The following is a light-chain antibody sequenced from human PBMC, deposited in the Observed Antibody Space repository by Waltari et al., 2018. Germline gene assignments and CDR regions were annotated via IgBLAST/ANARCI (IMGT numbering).Light chain of an antibody. CDR3: SSYAGSSTYV. V-gene: IGLV2-8*01. CDR2: EVT. Sequence: QSALTQPPSASGSPGQSVTVSCTGTSRDVGNYNYVSWYQQYPGKAPKLIIYEVTKRPSGVPDRFSGSKSGNTASLTVSGLRAEDEADYYCSSYAGSSTYVFGSGTKVTVL. CDR1: SRDVGNYNY. J-gene: IGLJ1*01.